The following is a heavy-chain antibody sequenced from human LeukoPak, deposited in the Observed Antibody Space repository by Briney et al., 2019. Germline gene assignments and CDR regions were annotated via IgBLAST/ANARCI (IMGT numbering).Heavy chain of an antibody. CDR3: ARDLSGRYYLFDI. J-gene: IGHJ3*02. CDR2: ISVYNGNT. D-gene: IGHD6-19*01. CDR1: GYTFTSYG. Sequence: GASVKVSCKASGYTFTSYGLTWVRQAPEQGLEWMGWISVYNGNTNYAQNLQGRVTMTTDTSTSTAYMELRSLRSDDTAVYYCARDLSGRYYLFDIWGQGTMVTVSS. V-gene: IGHV1-18*01.